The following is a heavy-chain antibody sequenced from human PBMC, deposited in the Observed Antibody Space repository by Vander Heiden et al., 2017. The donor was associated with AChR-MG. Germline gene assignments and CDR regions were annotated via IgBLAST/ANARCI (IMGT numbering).Heavy chain of an antibody. CDR2: IIPLFGTA. CDR1: GGTFRSYA. D-gene: IGHD3-10*01. V-gene: IGHV1-69*06. J-gene: IGHJ3*02. CDR3: ARGISISALDAFDI. Sequence: QVQLVQSGAEVKKPGSSVKVSCKASGGTFRSYAISWVRQAPGQGLEWMGGIIPLFGTANYAQKFQGRVTITADKSTSTAYMELSSLRSEDTAIYYCARGISISALDAFDIWGQGTMVTVSS.